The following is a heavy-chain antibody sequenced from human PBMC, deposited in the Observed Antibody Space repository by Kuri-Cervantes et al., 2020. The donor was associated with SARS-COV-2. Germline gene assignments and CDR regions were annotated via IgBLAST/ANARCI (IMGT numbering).Heavy chain of an antibody. J-gene: IGHJ3*02. D-gene: IGHD4-23*01. CDR3: AKESTYYGGKDGDAFDI. V-gene: IGHV1-2*02. CDR2: INPNSGGT. Sequence: ASVKVSCKVSGYTLTELSMHWVRQAPGQGLEWMGWINPNSGGTNYAQKFQGRVTMTRDTSISTAYMELSRLRSDDTAVYYCAKESTYYGGKDGDAFDIWGQGTMVTVSS. CDR1: GYTLTELS.